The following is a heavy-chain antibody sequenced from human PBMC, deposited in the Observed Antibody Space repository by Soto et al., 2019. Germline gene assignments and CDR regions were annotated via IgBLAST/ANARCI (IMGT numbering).Heavy chain of an antibody. CDR3: ARGPKGIVVVPAAIYGWFDP. CDR1: GGSFSGYY. J-gene: IGHJ5*02. Sequence: SETLSLTCAVYGGSFSGYYWSWIRQPPGKGLEWIGEINHSGSTNYNPSLKSRVTISVDTSKNQFSLKLSSVTAADTAVYYCARGPKGIVVVPAAIYGWFDPWGQGTLVTVSS. CDR2: INHSGST. V-gene: IGHV4-34*01. D-gene: IGHD2-2*01.